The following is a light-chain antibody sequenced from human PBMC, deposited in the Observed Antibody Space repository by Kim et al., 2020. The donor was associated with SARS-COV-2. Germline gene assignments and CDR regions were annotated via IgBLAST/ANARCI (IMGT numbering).Light chain of an antibody. V-gene: IGLV3-1*01. J-gene: IGLJ2*01. CDR2: QDS. CDR1: KLGEKY. Sequence: SYELTQPPSVSVSPGQTASITCAGDKLGEKYACXYQQKPGQSPVLVIYQDSKRPSGIPERFSGSNSGNTATLTISGTQAMDEADYYCQAWASNVVFGGG. CDR3: QAWASNVV.